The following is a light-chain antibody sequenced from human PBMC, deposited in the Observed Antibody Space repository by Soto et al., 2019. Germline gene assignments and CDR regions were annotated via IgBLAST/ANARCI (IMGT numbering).Light chain of an antibody. Sequence: QAVLTQPASVSGSPGQSITISCTGTSSDVGGYNYVSWYQQHPGKAPKLMIYDVSNRPSGVSNRFSGSKSGNTASLTISGLQAEDEADYYCSSFTSTSTWMFGGGTKL. J-gene: IGLJ3*02. CDR3: SSFTSTSTWM. CDR2: DVS. V-gene: IGLV2-14*03. CDR1: SSDVGGYNY.